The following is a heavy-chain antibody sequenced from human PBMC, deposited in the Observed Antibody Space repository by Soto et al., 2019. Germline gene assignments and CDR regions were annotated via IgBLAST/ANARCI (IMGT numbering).Heavy chain of an antibody. CDR2: IWYDGSNK. CDR3: ARDGYCSGGSCYSVPVFDY. J-gene: IGHJ4*02. CDR1: GFTFSSYG. D-gene: IGHD2-15*01. Sequence: QVQLVESGGGVVQPGRSLRLSCAASGFTFSSYGMHWVRQAPGKGLEWVADIWYDGSNKYYADSVKGRFTISIDNSKNTLYLQMNSLRAEDTAVYYCARDGYCSGGSCYSVPVFDYWGQGTLVTVSS. V-gene: IGHV3-33*01.